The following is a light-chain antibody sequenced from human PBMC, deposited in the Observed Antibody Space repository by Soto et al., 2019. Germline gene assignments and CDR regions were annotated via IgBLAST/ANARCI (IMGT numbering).Light chain of an antibody. CDR3: CSYAGSRTWV. Sequence: QSALTQPASVSGSPGQSITISCAGTSANLGSYNLVSWYQQHPGKAPKLIIYEVTKRPSGVSDRFSGSKSGNTASLTISGLQAADEAHYYCCSYAGSRTWVFGGGTKLTVL. J-gene: IGLJ3*02. V-gene: IGLV2-23*02. CDR2: EVT. CDR1: SANLGSYNL.